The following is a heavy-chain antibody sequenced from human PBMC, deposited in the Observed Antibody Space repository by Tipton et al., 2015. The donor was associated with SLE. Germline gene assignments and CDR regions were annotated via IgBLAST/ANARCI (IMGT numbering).Heavy chain of an antibody. J-gene: IGHJ2*01. CDR3: ARSGSSGWFFDL. V-gene: IGHV4-59*01. Sequence: TLSLTCSVSGVSISDYSWSWIRQPPGKPLDWIGYFDDSGSTIKYNPSLKSRVTISIDTSKNHFSLKLKSLTAADTAVYYCARSGSSGWFFDLWGLGTLVTVSS. CDR1: GVSISDYS. CDR2: FDDSGSTI.